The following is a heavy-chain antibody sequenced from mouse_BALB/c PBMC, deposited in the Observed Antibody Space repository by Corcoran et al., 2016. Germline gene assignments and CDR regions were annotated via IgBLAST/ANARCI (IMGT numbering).Heavy chain of an antibody. J-gene: IGHJ4*01. CDR2: INTYTGEP. D-gene: IGHD2-3*01. CDR1: GYTFTYYG. V-gene: IGHV9-1*02. Sequence: QIQLVQSGPELTKPGETVKISCKASGYTFTYYGMNWVKQAPGRGFKWMGWINTYTGEPTYTDDFKGRFAFSLETSASTAYLQINNLKNEDMATYFCARSGGYSYAMDYWGQGTSVTVSS. CDR3: ARSGGYSYAMDY.